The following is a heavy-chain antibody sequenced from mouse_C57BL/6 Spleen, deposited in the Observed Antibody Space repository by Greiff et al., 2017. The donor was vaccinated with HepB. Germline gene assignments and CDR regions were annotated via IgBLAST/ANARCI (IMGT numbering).Heavy chain of an antibody. J-gene: IGHJ4*01. Sequence: QVQLQQPGAELVKPGASVKLSCKASGYTFTSYWMHWVKQRPGQGLEWIGMIHPNSGSTNYNEKFKSKATLTVDKSSSTAYMQLSSLTSEDSAVYYCARNDYDERGYATDYWGQGTSVTVSS. CDR2: IHPNSGST. CDR1: GYTFTSYW. D-gene: IGHD2-4*01. CDR3: ARNDYDERGYATDY. V-gene: IGHV1-64*01.